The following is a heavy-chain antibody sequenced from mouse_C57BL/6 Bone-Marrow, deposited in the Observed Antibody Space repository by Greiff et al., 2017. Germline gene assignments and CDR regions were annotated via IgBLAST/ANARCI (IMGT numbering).Heavy chain of an antibody. CDR1: GFSINSDCY. Sequence: EVQLQESGPSLVRPSQTLSLTCTVTGFSINSDCYWIWIRQFPGNKLEYIGYTFYSGITYYNPSLESRTYIPRDTSKNQFSLKLSSVTTEDTATYYCASAYYSNYGYFDVWGTGTTVTVSS. D-gene: IGHD2-5*01. V-gene: IGHV3-3*01. J-gene: IGHJ1*03. CDR2: TFYSGIT. CDR3: ASAYYSNYGYFDV.